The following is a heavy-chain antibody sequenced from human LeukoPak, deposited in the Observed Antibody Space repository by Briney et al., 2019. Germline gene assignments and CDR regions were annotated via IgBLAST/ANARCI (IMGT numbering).Heavy chain of an antibody. CDR2: IYYTGST. J-gene: IGHJ6*03. D-gene: IGHD3-3*01. V-gene: IGHV4-39*07. Sequence: PSETLSLTCTVSGGSISTSTYYWGWIRQPPGKGLEWIGSIYYTGSTYYNPSLKSRVTISVDTSKNQFSLKLSSVTAADTAVYYCARDTYYDFWSGPSSYYYYYMDVWGKGTTVTVSS. CDR1: GGSISTSTYY. CDR3: ARDTYYDFWSGPSSYYYYYMDV.